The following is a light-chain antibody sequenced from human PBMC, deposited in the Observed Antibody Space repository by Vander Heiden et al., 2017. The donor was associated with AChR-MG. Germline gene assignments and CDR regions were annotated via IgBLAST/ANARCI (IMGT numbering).Light chain of an antibody. J-gene: IGLJ1*01. CDR2: DNN. CDR1: SSNIGNNF. V-gene: IGLV1-51*01. Sequence: QSVLTPPPSVSAAPGPKVTISCSGSSSNIGNNFVSWYQQLPGTAPKLLIYDNNNRPSGIPDRFSGSKSDTSATLGITGLQTGDEADYYCGTWDSSLSTGFYVFGTGTKVTVL. CDR3: GTWDSSLSTGFYV.